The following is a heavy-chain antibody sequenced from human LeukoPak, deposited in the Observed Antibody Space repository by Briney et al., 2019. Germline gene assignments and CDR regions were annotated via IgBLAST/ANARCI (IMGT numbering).Heavy chain of an antibody. CDR1: GYSISSGYY. V-gene: IGHV4-38-2*02. CDR3: ARDQRGRYCSSTSCDNWFDP. CDR2: IYHSGST. D-gene: IGHD2-2*01. Sequence: SETLSLTRAVSGYSISSGYYWGWIRQPPGKGLEWIGSIYHSGSTYYNPSLKSRVTISVDTSKNQFSLKLSSVTAADTAVYYCARDQRGRYCSSTSCDNWFDPWGQGTLVTVSS. J-gene: IGHJ5*02.